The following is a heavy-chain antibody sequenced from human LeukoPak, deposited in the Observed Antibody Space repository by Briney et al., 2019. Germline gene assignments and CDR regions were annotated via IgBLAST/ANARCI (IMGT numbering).Heavy chain of an antibody. D-gene: IGHD3-16*02. CDR2: ISYDGNNK. CDR1: RFIFSNYA. Sequence: HAGGSLRLSCAASRFIFSNYAMHWVRQAPGKGLEWVAVISYDGNNKYYGDSVKGRFTISRDDSKNTLYLQMNSLRAEDTAMYYCAKKTIGGLFAPLHHWGQGTLVTVSP. J-gene: IGHJ5*02. CDR3: AKKTIGGLFAPLHH. V-gene: IGHV3-30*18.